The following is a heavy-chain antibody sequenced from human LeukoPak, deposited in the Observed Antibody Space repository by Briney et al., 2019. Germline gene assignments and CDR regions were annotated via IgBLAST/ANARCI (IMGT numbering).Heavy chain of an antibody. CDR3: ARDYLWGPPGY. CDR2: INPNSGGT. D-gene: IGHD3-16*01. V-gene: IGHV1-2*02. J-gene: IGHJ4*02. Sequence: ASVTVSCKASGGTFSSYAISWVRQAPGQGREWMGWINPNSGGTNYAQKFQGRVTMTRDTSISTAYMELSRLRSDDTAVYYCARDYLWGPPGYWGQGTLVTVSS. CDR1: GGTFSSYA.